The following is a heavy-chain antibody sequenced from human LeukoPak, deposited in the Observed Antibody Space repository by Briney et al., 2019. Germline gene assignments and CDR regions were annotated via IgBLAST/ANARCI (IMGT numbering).Heavy chain of an antibody. CDR3: ARDYGRDSNYWFDP. V-gene: IGHV1-18*01. Sequence: GASVKVSCKASGYTFTSYGISWVRQAPGQGLGWMGWISAYNGNTNYAQKLQGRVTMTTDTSTSTAYMELRSLRSDDTAVYYCARDYGRDSNYWFDPWGQGTLVTVSS. J-gene: IGHJ5*02. D-gene: IGHD4-11*01. CDR1: GYTFTSYG. CDR2: ISAYNGNT.